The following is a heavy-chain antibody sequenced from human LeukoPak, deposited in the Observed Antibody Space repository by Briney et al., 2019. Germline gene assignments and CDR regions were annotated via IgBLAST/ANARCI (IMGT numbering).Heavy chain of an antibody. Sequence: GASVKVSCKASGGTFSSYTISWVRQAPGQGLEWMGRIIPILGIANYAQKLQGRVTITADKSTSTAYMELSSLRSEDTAVYYCARATKSYGDYAYLDAFDIWGQGTMVTVSS. D-gene: IGHD4-17*01. CDR1: GGTFSSYT. J-gene: IGHJ3*02. CDR3: ARATKSYGDYAYLDAFDI. CDR2: IIPILGIA. V-gene: IGHV1-69*02.